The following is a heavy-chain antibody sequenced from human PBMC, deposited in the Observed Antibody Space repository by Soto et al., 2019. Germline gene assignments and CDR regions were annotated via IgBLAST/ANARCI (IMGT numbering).Heavy chain of an antibody. D-gene: IGHD5-12*01. V-gene: IGHV4-39*01. Sequence: SETLSLTCTVSGGSISSSSYYWGWIRQPPGKGLEWIGSIYYSGSTYYNPSLKSRVTISVDTSKNQFSLKLSSVTAADTAVYYCARLGGDGYNLTDAFDIWGQGTMVTVSS. J-gene: IGHJ3*02. CDR3: ARLGGDGYNLTDAFDI. CDR2: IYYSGST. CDR1: GGSISSSSYY.